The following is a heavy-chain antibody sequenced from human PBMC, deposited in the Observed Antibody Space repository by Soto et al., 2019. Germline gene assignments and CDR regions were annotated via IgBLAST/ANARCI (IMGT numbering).Heavy chain of an antibody. V-gene: IGHV4-31*03. J-gene: IGHJ3*02. Sequence: QVQLQESGPGLVKPSQTLSLTCTVSGGSISSGGYYWSWIRQHPGKGLEWIGYIYYSGSTYYNPSLKSRVTISVDTSKNQFSLKLSSVTAADTAVYYCASQAADYGSVADAFDIWGQGTMVTVSS. CDR2: IYYSGST. D-gene: IGHD4-17*01. CDR1: GGSISSGGYY. CDR3: ASQAADYGSVADAFDI.